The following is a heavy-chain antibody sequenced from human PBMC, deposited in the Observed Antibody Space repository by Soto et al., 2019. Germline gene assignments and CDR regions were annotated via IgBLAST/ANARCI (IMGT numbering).Heavy chain of an antibody. Sequence: SETLSLTCTVSGGSFSPNYWSWIRQPPGKGLEWVGYIYYDGTARHNPSLKSRVTISLETSRSQFSLRLSSVTAADTAVYYCARHAVHSSGFTDVWGQRSLVTGSS. CDR2: IYYDGTA. D-gene: IGHD6-19*01. CDR3: ARHAVHSSGFTDV. V-gene: IGHV4-59*08. J-gene: IGHJ4*02. CDR1: GGSFSPNY.